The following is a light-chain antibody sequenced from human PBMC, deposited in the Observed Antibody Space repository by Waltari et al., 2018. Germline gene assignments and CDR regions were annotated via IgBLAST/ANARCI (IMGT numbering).Light chain of an antibody. V-gene: IGLV2-23*02. CDR1: SSDIGIYNL. Sequence: QSALTQTASVSGSPGQAITISCSGTSSDIGIYNLVSWYQQHPGKAPTIIIDDVNKRPSGVSNRFSGARSGNTAFLTISGLQTADEADYYCCSYVGSAISVFGGGTKLTVL. J-gene: IGLJ3*02. CDR2: DVN. CDR3: CSYVGSAISV.